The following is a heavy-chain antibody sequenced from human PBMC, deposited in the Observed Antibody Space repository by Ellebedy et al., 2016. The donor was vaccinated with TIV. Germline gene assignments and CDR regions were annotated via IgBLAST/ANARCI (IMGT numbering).Heavy chain of an antibody. CDR3: AREQVGYSGYDPLDY. J-gene: IGHJ4*02. D-gene: IGHD5-12*01. CDR2: INSDGSST. V-gene: IGHV3-74*01. CDR1: GFTFSSYW. Sequence: GESLKISCAASGFTFSSYWMHWVRQAPGKGLVWVSRINSDGSSTGYADSVKGRFTISRDNAKNTLYLQMNSLRAEYTAVYYCAREQVGYSGYDPLDYWGQGTLVTVSS.